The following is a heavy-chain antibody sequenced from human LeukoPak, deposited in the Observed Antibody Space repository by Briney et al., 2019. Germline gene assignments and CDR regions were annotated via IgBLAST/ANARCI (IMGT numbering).Heavy chain of an antibody. D-gene: IGHD3-10*01. Sequence: GGSLRLSCAASGFTFSGYWMHWVRQAPGKGLVWVSRIDNDGSNTIYADSVKGRFTISRDNAKNTLYLQMNSLRVEDTAVYYCVRDFFGETQWGQGTLVTVSS. V-gene: IGHV3-74*01. J-gene: IGHJ4*02. CDR2: IDNDGSNT. CDR3: VRDFFGETQ. CDR1: GFTFSGYW.